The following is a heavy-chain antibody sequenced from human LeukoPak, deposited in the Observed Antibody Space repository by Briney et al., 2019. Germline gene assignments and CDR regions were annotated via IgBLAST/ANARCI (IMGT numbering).Heavy chain of an antibody. V-gene: IGHV4-59*01. Sequence: SETLSLTCTVSGGSISSYYWSWIRQSPGKGLEWIGFIYHSGTTNYNPSLKSRVTISIDTSKNEFSLKLTSVTAADTAVYFCAREANYYGSGSYFEGTFDYWGQGSLVTVSS. J-gene: IGHJ4*02. D-gene: IGHD3-10*01. CDR2: IYHSGTT. CDR1: GGSISSYY. CDR3: AREANYYGSGSYFEGTFDY.